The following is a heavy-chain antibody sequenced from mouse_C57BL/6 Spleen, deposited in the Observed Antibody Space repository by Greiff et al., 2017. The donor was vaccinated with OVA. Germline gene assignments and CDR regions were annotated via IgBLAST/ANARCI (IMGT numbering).Heavy chain of an antibody. Sequence: VQLQQPGAELVMPGASVKLSCKASGYTFTSYWMHWVKQRPGQGLEWIGEIDPSDSYPNYNQKFKGKSTLTVDKSSSTAYMQLSSLTSEDSAVYYCARYDYGNYGYWGQGTTLTVSS. J-gene: IGHJ2*01. D-gene: IGHD2-1*01. CDR1: GYTFTSYW. V-gene: IGHV1-69*01. CDR3: ARYDYGNYGY. CDR2: IDPSDSYP.